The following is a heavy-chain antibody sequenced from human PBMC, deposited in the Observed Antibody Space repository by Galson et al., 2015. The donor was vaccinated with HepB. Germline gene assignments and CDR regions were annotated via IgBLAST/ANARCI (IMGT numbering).Heavy chain of an antibody. Sequence: SLRLSCAASGIPFSSYSMNWVRQAPGKGLEWVSSIGSSSSSIYYADSVKGRFTISRDNAKNSLYLQMNSLRAEDTAVYYCAREGGGSILEGFDYWGQGTLVTVSS. CDR3: AREGGGSILEGFDY. CDR2: IGSSSSSI. V-gene: IGHV3-21*01. J-gene: IGHJ4*02. CDR1: GIPFSSYS. D-gene: IGHD1-26*01.